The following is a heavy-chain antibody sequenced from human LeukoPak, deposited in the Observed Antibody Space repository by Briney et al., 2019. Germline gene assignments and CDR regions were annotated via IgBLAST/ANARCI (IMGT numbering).Heavy chain of an antibody. Sequence: SETLSLTCVVYGGSFSGYYWSWIRQPPGKGLEWIGEINHSGSTNYNPSLKSRVTISVDTSKNQFSLKLSSVTAADTAVYYCARGIAVAGYYYYGMDVWGQGTTVTVSS. CDR3: ARGIAVAGYYYYGMDV. V-gene: IGHV4-34*01. D-gene: IGHD6-19*01. J-gene: IGHJ6*02. CDR1: GGSFSGYY. CDR2: INHSGST.